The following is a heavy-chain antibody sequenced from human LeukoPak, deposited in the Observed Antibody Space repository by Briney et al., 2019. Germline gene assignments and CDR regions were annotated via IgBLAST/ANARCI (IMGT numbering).Heavy chain of an antibody. Sequence: SETLSLTCTVSGGSISSSSYYWGWIRQPPGKGLEWIGSIYYSGSTYYNPSLKSRVTISVDTSKNQFSLKLSSVTAADTAVYYCARSSMEMVLRYFDWLSTGYAFDIWGQGTMLTVSS. D-gene: IGHD3-9*01. CDR2: IYYSGST. CDR3: ARSSMEMVLRYFDWLSTGYAFDI. CDR1: GGSISSSSYY. V-gene: IGHV4-39*07. J-gene: IGHJ3*02.